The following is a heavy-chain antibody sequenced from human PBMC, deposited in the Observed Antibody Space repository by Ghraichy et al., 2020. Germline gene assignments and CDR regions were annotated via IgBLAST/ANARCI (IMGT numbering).Heavy chain of an antibody. CDR2: IYTRGST. Sequence: SETLSLTCTVSGGSISSYYWSWIRQPAGKGLEWIGRIYTRGSTNYNPSLKSRVTMSVDTSKNQFSLKLSSVTAADTAVYYCARDGGDYSSGWFTQDFDYWGQGTLVTVSS. CDR3: ARDGGDYSSGWFTQDFDY. D-gene: IGHD6-19*01. V-gene: IGHV4-4*07. J-gene: IGHJ4*02. CDR1: GGSISSYY.